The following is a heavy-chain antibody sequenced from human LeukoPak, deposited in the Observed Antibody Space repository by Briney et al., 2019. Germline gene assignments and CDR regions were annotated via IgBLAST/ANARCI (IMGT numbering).Heavy chain of an antibody. V-gene: IGHV4-30-2*01. CDR2: TYHSGST. CDR3: ARDQYGSYGYVGYFDY. J-gene: IGHJ4*02. CDR1: GGSISSGGYS. D-gene: IGHD5-18*01. Sequence: SETLSLTCAVSGGSISSGGYSWSWIRQPPGKGLEWIGYTYHSGSTYYNPSLKSRVTISVDRSKNQFSLKLSSVTAADTAVYYCARDQYGSYGYVGYFDYWGQGTLVTVSS.